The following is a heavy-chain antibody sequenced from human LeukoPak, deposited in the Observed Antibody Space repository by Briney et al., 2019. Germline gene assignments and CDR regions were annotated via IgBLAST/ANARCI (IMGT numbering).Heavy chain of an antibody. V-gene: IGHV3-30*18. CDR3: AKDFEESIVVVPAAINGFDY. CDR2: ISYDGSNK. Sequence: GGSLRLSCAASGFTFSSYGMHWVRQAPGKGLEWVAVISYDGSNKYYADSVKGRFTISRGNSKNTLYLQMNSLRAEDTAVYYCAKDFEESIVVVPAAINGFDYWGQGTLVTVSS. J-gene: IGHJ4*02. D-gene: IGHD2-2*01. CDR1: GFTFSSYG.